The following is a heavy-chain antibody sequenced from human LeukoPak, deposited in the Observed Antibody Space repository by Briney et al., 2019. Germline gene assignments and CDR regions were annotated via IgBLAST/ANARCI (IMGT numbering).Heavy chain of an antibody. D-gene: IGHD3-9*01. CDR1: GGSFSGYY. CDR3: ARDRILTGYYYDAFDI. V-gene: IGHV4-34*01. J-gene: IGHJ3*02. Sequence: SETLSFTCAVYGGSFSGYYWSWIRQPPGKGLEWIGEINHSGSTNYNPSLKSRVTISVDTSKNQFSLKLSSVTAADTAVYYCARDRILTGYYYDAFDIWGQGTMVTVSS. CDR2: INHSGST.